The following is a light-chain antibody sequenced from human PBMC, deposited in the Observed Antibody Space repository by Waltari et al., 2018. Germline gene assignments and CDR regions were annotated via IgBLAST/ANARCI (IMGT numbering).Light chain of an antibody. V-gene: IGKV3-15*01. Sequence: EIVMTQSPATLSVSPGERAILSCRASQSVTTNLAWYQQKPGQAPRPLIYGASTRTTDIPARFSGGGSGTEFTLTISSLQPDDFATYFCQQYNTYPLTFGGGAKVEIK. CDR3: QQYNTYPLT. J-gene: IGKJ4*01. CDR1: QSVTTN. CDR2: GAS.